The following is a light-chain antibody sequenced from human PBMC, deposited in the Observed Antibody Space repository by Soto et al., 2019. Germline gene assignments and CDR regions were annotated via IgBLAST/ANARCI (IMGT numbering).Light chain of an antibody. CDR3: CSYAGNPYV. CDR2: EGS. Sequence: ALTQPASVSGSPGQSIAISCTGTSSDVGSYNSVSWYQQHPGKAPKLMIYEGSKRPSGVSDRFSGSKSGNTASLTISGLQAEDEADYYCCSYAGNPYVFGTGTKVTVL. V-gene: IGLV2-23*01. CDR1: SSDVGSYNS. J-gene: IGLJ1*01.